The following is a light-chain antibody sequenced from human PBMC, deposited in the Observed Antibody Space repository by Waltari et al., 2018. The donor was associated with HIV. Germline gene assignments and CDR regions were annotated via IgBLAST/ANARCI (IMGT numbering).Light chain of an antibody. CDR2: DVS. Sequence: SALTHPASVSGSPGQSITIPCTGTSGYINGYNNASCYQQPPGKAPTVMIYDVSNRPSGVSSRFSGSKSGNTASLTISGLQAEDEADYYCSSYTSSSTLVVFGGGTKLTVL. CDR3: SSYTSSSTLVV. CDR1: SGYINGYNN. V-gene: IGLV2-14*01. J-gene: IGLJ2*01.